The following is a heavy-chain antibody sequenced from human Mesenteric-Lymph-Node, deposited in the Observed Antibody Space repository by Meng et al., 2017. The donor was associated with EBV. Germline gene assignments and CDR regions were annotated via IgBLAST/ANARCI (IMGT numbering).Heavy chain of an antibody. D-gene: IGHD3-9*01. J-gene: IGHJ4*02. V-gene: IGHV4-61*01. CDR3: ARGGNDILTGRYTFDY. CDR1: GGSVSSGTSY. Sequence: QLQEAGPGLVKPSEALSQTGTVSGGSVSSGTSYWGWIRQPPGKGPEWIGYIYDSGSTKYNPSLKSRVTISVDTSKNQFSVKLSSVTAADTAVYYCARGGNDILTGRYTFDYWGQGTLVTVSS. CDR2: IYDSGST.